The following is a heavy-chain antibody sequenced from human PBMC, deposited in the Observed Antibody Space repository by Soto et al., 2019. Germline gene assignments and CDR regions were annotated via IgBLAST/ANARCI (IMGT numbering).Heavy chain of an antibody. J-gene: IGHJ6*02. Sequence: VQLVQSGAEVKKPGSSVKLSCKASGGTFNRYTISWVRQAPGQGLEWMGGIIPIFGTANYAQKFQGRVAIIADESTSEAYMELRSLRSEDTAVYYCALWGFRDGNNSKYNYSGMDVGGQGTTVTVSS. V-gene: IGHV1-69*01. D-gene: IGHD1-1*01. CDR3: ALWGFRDGNNSKYNYSGMDV. CDR2: IIPIFGTA. CDR1: GGTFNRYT.